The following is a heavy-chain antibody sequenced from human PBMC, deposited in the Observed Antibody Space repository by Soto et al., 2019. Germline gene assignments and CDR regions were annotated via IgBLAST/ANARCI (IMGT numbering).Heavy chain of an antibody. CDR2: IYHSGST. J-gene: IGHJ5*02. CDR1: VYSISRGFY. CDR3: SRELTRNTVTRGWFAP. V-gene: IGHV4-38-2*02. D-gene: IGHD4-4*01. Sequence: GSVSLTLAVSVYSISRGFYWGWIRPPPGKGLEWIGSIYHSGSTYYNPSLKSRVTISVDTSKNQFSLKLSSVTAADTAVYYGSRELTRNTVTRGWFAPWGQGPLV.